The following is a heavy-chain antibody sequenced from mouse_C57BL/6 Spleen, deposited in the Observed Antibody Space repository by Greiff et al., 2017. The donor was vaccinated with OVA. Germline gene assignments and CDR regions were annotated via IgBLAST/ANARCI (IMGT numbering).Heavy chain of an antibody. CDR2: INYDGSST. V-gene: IGHV5-16*02. J-gene: IGHJ2*01. CDR1: GFTFSDYY. CDR3: ARRGTYYGSSYEDY. D-gene: IGHD1-1*01. Sequence: EVKVVESEGGLVQPGSSMKLSCTASGFTFSDYYMAWVRQVPEKGLEWVANINYDGSSTYYLDSLKSRFIISRDNAKNILYLQMSSLKSEDTAMYYWARRGTYYGSSYEDYWGQGTTLTVSS.